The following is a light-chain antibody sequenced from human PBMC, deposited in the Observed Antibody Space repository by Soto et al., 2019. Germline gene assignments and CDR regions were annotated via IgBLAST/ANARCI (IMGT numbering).Light chain of an antibody. J-gene: IGLJ3*02. CDR2: DVR. CDR1: SRDIGAYNY. Sequence: QSALTQPASVSGSPGQSITISCTGTSRDIGAYNYVSWYQQHPGKAPKLMIYDVRKRPSGVPDRFSASKSGSTASLTISGLQAEDEADYYCCSYAGSYVWVFGGGTKVTVL. CDR3: CSYAGSYVWV. V-gene: IGLV2-11*01.